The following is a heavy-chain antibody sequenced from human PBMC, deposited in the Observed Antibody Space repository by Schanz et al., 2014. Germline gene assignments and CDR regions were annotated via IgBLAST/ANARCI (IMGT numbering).Heavy chain of an antibody. Sequence: EVQLMESGGGLVKPGGSLRLSCVASGFAFSSFAMTWVRQAPGRGLEWVSSISTSGTYMYIADSLKGRLTISRDDAKKSMYLQMNNLRAEDTAVYYCVRVSFADPRLYRGMDRDIDYWGQGTKVTVSP. V-gene: IGHV3-21*01. CDR2: ISTSGTYM. J-gene: IGHJ3*01. D-gene: IGHD2-15*01. CDR3: VRVSFADPRLYRGMDRDIDY. CDR1: GFAFSSFA.